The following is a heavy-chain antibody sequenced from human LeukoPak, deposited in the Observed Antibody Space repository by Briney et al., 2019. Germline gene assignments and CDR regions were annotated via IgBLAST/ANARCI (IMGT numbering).Heavy chain of an antibody. CDR3: AREGAGSNYVWDAFNV. CDR2: ISTSSNYI. V-gene: IGHV3-21*01. D-gene: IGHD3-10*01. J-gene: IGHJ3*01. Sequence: GGFLRLSCAASGFTFSSYTMNWVRQAPGKGLEWVSSISTSSNYIYYLDSVKGRFTISRDNAKNSVYLQMNSLRAEDTAVYCCAREGAGSNYVWDAFNVWGQGTMVTVSS. CDR1: GFTFSSYT.